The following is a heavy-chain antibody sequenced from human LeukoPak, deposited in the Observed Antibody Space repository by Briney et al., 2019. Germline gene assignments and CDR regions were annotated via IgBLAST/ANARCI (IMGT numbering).Heavy chain of an antibody. Sequence: GGSLRLSCETSGFTFTSYAVSWVRQAPGKGLEWVSAISAGATTTYYADSVEGRFTISRDDSRNTLYLQMDSLRGEDTAVYYCANPCSDGVCYPDYWGQGTLVTVSS. J-gene: IGHJ4*02. D-gene: IGHD2-21*02. CDR3: ANPCSDGVCYPDY. CDR1: GFTFTSYA. CDR2: ISAGATTT. V-gene: IGHV3-23*01.